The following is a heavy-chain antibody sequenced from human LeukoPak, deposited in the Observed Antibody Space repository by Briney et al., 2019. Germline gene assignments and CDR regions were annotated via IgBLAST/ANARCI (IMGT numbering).Heavy chain of an antibody. D-gene: IGHD5-18*01. CDR3: AKTVNTAMVPFDY. J-gene: IGHJ4*02. CDR1: GFTFSSYG. Sequence: PGGSLRLSCAASGFTFSSYGMSWVRQAPGKGLEWVSAISNSGGSTYYADSVKGRFTISRDNSKNTLYLQLNSLRAEDTAVYYCAKTVNTAMVPFDYWGQGTLVTVSS. CDR2: ISNSGGST. V-gene: IGHV3-23*01.